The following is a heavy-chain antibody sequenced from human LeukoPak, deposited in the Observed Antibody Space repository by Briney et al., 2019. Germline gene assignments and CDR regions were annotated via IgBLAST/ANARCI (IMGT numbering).Heavy chain of an antibody. CDR1: GYTFSSYA. CDR2: IIPIFGTA. CDR3: ARDQGGKLWPSFDY. V-gene: IGHV1-69*13. Sequence: ASVKVSCKASGYTFSSYAISWVRQAPGQGLEWMGGIIPIFGTANYAQKFQGRVTITADESTSTAYMELSSLRSEDTAVYYCARDQGGKLWPSFDYWGQGTLVTVSS. D-gene: IGHD3-10*01. J-gene: IGHJ4*02.